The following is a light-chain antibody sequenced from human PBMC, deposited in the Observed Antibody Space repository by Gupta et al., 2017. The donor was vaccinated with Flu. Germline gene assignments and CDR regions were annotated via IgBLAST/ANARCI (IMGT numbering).Light chain of an antibody. J-gene: IGLJ1*01. Sequence: SPGQSVTISCTGSSNDVGGSNRVSWYQQRPGKAPKLILYDVTERPSGVPDRFSGSKSGNTASLTISGLQADDEADYYCSSHAGRVTWVFGTGTTV. CDR2: DVT. V-gene: IGLV2-11*01. CDR3: SSHAGRVTWV. CDR1: SNDVGGSNR.